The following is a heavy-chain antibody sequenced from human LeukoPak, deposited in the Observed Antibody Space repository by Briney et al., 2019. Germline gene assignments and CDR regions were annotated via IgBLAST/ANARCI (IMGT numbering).Heavy chain of an antibody. CDR3: ARVSIERGDFWSGYYNHYYYMDV. D-gene: IGHD3-3*01. CDR1: GGSISSYY. Sequence: PSETLSLTCTVSGGSISSYYWSWIRQPPGKGLEWIGYIYYSGSTNYNPSLKSRVTISVDTSKNQFSLKLSSVTAADTAVYYCARVSIERGDFWSGYYNHYYYMDVWGKGTTVTVSS. CDR2: IYYSGST. V-gene: IGHV4-59*01. J-gene: IGHJ6*03.